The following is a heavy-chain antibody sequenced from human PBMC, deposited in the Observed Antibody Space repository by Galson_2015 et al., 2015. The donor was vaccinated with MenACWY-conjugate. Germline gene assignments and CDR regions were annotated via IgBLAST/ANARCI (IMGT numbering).Heavy chain of an antibody. V-gene: IGHV4-61*08. CDR2: IYDSGTT. D-gene: IGHD2/OR15-2a*01. CDR3: AREFSY. CDR1: GGSASSSGYY. J-gene: IGHJ4*02. Sequence: LALTCTVSGGSASSSGYYWTWIRQPTGKGLGWIGLIYDSGTTKYNPSLKGRVTISLDTSKNQVSLKLSSVTAADTAVYYCAREFSYWGQGTLVTVSS.